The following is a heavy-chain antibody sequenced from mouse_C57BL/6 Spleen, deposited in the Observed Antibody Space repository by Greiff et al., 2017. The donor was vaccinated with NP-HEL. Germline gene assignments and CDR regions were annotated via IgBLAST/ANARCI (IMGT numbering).Heavy chain of an antibody. CDR1: GYTFTSYW. J-gene: IGHJ3*01. CDR2: IYPGSGST. D-gene: IGHD2-10*01. CDR3: ARSYYGNSPFAY. Sequence: QVQLQQPGAELVKPGASVKMSCKASGYTFTSYWITWVKQRPGQGLEWVGDIYPGSGSTNYNEKFKSKATLTVDTSSSTAYMQLSRLTSEDSAVYDCARSYYGNSPFAYWGQGTLVTVSA. V-gene: IGHV1-55*01.